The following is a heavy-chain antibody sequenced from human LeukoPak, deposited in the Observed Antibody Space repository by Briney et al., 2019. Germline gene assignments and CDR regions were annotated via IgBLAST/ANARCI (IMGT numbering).Heavy chain of an antibody. V-gene: IGHV1-8*01. CDR1: GYMFTSYD. CDR2: MNPDSGKK. CDR3: AKYKGGDYIDSGKRYYLDH. Sequence: ASVKVSCKASGYMFTSYDINWVRQATGQGLEWMGWMNPDSGKKGQAQKFQGRITMTRSTSISTAYMELSSLGPEDTAVYYCAKYKGGDYIDSGKRYYLDHWGQGTPVTVSS. D-gene: IGHD3-10*01. J-gene: IGHJ4*02.